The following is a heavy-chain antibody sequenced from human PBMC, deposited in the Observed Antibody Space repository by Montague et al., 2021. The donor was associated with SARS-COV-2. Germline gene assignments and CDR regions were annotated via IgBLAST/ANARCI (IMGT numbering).Heavy chain of an antibody. CDR2: IXXXDEK. CDR3: VHYASGSYYFHY. D-gene: IGHD3-10*01. V-gene: IGHV2-5*02. CDR1: GFSITTSTMG. Sequence: VKPTQTLTLTCTFSGFSITTSTMGVGWIRQPPGKALEWLALIXXXDEKRFSPSLKSRLTITKDTFKDQVVLRMTNMDPVDTATYYCVHYASGSYYFHYWGQGTLVTVSS. J-gene: IGHJ4*02.